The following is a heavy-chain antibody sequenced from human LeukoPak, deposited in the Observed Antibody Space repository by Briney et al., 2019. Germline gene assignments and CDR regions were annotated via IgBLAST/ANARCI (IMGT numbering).Heavy chain of an antibody. CDR2: ISSISSYI. V-gene: IGHV3-21*01. J-gene: IGHJ3*02. D-gene: IGHD1-26*01. CDR3: ARDPSGTYYPRVSGALDI. CDR1: GFTFSSYS. Sequence: PGGSLRLSCAASGFTFSSYSMNWVRQAPGKGLEWVSSISSISSYIYYADSVKGRFTVFRDNAKNSLYLQMDSLRAEDTAVYYCARDPSGTYYPRVSGALDIWGQGTMVTVSS.